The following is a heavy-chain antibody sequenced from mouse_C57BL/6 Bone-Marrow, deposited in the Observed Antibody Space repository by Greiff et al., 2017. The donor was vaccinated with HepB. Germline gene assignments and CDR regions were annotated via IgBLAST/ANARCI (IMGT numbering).Heavy chain of an antibody. Sequence: QVQLQQSGAELVRPGASVTLSCKASGYTFTDYEMHWVKQTPVHGLEWIGAIDPDTGGTAYNQKFKGKAILTADKSSSTAYMELRSLTSEDSAVYYCTIPYCSDSYYAMDYWGQGTSVTVSS. V-gene: IGHV1-15*01. CDR3: TIPYCSDSYYAMDY. D-gene: IGHD2-12*01. J-gene: IGHJ4*01. CDR1: GYTFTDYE. CDR2: IDPDTGGT.